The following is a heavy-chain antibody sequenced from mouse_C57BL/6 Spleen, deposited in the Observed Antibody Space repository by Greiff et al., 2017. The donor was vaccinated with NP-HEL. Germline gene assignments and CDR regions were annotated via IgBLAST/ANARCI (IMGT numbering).Heavy chain of an antibody. CDR1: GFSLTSYG. CDR3: ARTITTGGAMDY. J-gene: IGHJ4*01. D-gene: IGHD1-2*01. Sequence: QVQLQQSGPGLVQPSQSLSITCTVSGFSLTSYGVHWVRQSPGKGLEWLGVIWSGGSTDYNAAFISRLSIIKDNSKSQVFFKMTSLQADDTAIYYCARTITTGGAMDYWGQGTSVTVSS. V-gene: IGHV2-2*01. CDR2: IWSGGST.